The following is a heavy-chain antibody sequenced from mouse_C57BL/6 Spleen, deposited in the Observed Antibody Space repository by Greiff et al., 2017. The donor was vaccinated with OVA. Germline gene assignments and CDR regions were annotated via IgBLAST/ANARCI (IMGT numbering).Heavy chain of an antibody. J-gene: IGHJ2*01. D-gene: IGHD2-4*01. Sequence: VQLQQPGAELVRPGSSVKLSCKASGYTFTSYWMHWVKQRPIQGLEWIGNIDPSDSETHYNQKFKDKATLTVDKSSSTAYMQLSSLTSEDSAVYYCARKGIYYDYDDWGQGTTLTVSS. CDR3: ARKGIYYDYDD. V-gene: IGHV1-52*01. CDR1: GYTFTSYW. CDR2: IDPSDSET.